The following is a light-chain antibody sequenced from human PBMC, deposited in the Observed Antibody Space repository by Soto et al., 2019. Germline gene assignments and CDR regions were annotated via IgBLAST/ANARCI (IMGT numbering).Light chain of an antibody. Sequence: VVMTQSPLSLTVSLGQSASISCRSSQSLVHSDGVTYMNWFHQRPGQSPRRLIYKVFNRDSGVPDRFSGSGSGTDFTLRISRVEADDVGVYYCLQTTHSLYSFGQGTKLEI. CDR3: LQTTHSLYS. CDR2: KVF. J-gene: IGKJ2*01. V-gene: IGKV2-30*02. CDR1: QSLVHSDGVTY.